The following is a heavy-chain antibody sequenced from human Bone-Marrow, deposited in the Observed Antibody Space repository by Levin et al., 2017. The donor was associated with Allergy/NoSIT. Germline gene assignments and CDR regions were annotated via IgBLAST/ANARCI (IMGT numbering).Heavy chain of an antibody. CDR1: GFTFSSYP. Sequence: PGGSLRLSCAASGFTFSSYPMHWVRQAPGKGPDWVAAISFDGRNAYYADSVKGRFTISRDNSKNTLYLQMSSLTVEDTAVYYCARDPSHKQLGPFDSWGQGTLVTVSS. CDR3: ARDPSHKQLGPFDS. J-gene: IGHJ4*02. V-gene: IGHV3-30*04. D-gene: IGHD1-1*01. CDR2: ISFDGRNA.